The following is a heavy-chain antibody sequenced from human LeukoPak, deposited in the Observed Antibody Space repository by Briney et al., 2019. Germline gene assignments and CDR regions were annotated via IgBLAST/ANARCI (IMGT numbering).Heavy chain of an antibody. V-gene: IGHV3-23*01. Sequence: GGSLRLSSAVSGTTLSNYGMSWVRQAPGKGLEWVAGISDSGGRTNYADSVKGRFTISRDNPKNTLYLQMNSLRPEDTAVYFCAKRGVVIRVILVGFHKEAYYFDSWGQGVLVTVSS. J-gene: IGHJ4*02. D-gene: IGHD3-22*01. CDR3: AKRGVVIRVILVGFHKEAYYFDS. CDR1: GTTLSNYG. CDR2: ISDSGGRT.